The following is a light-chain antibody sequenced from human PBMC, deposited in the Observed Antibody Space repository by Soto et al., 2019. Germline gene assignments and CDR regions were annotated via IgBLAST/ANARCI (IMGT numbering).Light chain of an antibody. V-gene: IGKV3-20*01. J-gene: IGKJ4*01. CDR2: GAS. Sequence: EIVLTQSPDTLSLSPGERATLSCRASQSVSCSYLAWYQQKPGQAPRLLIYGASSRATGIPDRFSGSESGTDFTLTISRLEPEDIAVYYCQQYTSSQLSFGGGTKVEIK. CDR1: QSVSCSY. CDR3: QQYTSSQLS.